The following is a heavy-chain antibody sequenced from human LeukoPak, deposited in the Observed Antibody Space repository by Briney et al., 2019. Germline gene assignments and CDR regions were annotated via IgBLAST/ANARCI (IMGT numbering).Heavy chain of an antibody. Sequence: PGRSLRLSCAASGFSFSNYAMHWVRQAPGKGLEWVALISYDGSNKYYSDSVKGRFTISRDNSKNTLYLQMNSLRAEDTAVYYCAKRGRTLRDTVAGTKDYYYYMDVWGKGTTVTISS. J-gene: IGHJ6*03. CDR1: GFSFSNYA. CDR2: ISYDGSNK. V-gene: IGHV3-30*04. CDR3: AKRGRTLRDTVAGTKDYYYYMDV. D-gene: IGHD6-19*01.